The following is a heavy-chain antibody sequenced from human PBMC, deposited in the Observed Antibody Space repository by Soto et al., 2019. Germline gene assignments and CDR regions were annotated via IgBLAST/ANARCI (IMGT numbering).Heavy chain of an antibody. V-gene: IGHV3-48*01. CDR1: GFTFSTFS. CDR2: ISGTYAI. J-gene: IGHJ4*02. D-gene: IGHD7-27*01. CDR3: ARDLNWGIDY. Sequence: GGSLRLSCAASGFTFSTFSMNWVRQAPGKGLEWVSYISGTYAIYYADSVQGRFTISRDNAKNSVYLQMNSLRGEDSAIYYCARDLNWGIDYWGQGALVTVSS.